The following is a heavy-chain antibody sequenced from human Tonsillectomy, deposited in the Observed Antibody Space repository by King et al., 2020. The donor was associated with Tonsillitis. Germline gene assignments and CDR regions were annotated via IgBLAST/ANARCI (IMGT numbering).Heavy chain of an antibody. J-gene: IGHJ6*02. CDR1: GYTFSDYY. Sequence: QLVQSGAEGKKPGASVKVSCKGSGYTFSDYYMHWVRQAPGQGLEWMGWINPNSGVTNHAQRLQGRVTMTRDTSISTAYMELNRLRSDDTAVYYCARNNGPNYYYGMDGWGQGTTVTVSS. V-gene: IGHV1-2*02. D-gene: IGHD1/OR15-1a*01. CDR2: INPNSGVT. CDR3: ARNNGPNYYYGMDG.